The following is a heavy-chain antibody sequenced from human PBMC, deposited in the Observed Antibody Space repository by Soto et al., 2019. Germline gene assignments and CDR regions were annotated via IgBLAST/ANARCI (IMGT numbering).Heavy chain of an antibody. CDR3: ARALTSGSLNWFDP. V-gene: IGHV1-2*04. CDR1: GYTFTGYY. J-gene: IGHJ5*02. D-gene: IGHD2-15*01. Sequence: GASVKVSCKASGYTFTGYYMHWVRQAPGQGLEWMGWINPNSGGTNYAQKFQGWVTMTRDTSISTAYMELSRLRSDDTAVYYCARALTSGSLNWFDPWGQGTLVTVSS. CDR2: INPNSGGT.